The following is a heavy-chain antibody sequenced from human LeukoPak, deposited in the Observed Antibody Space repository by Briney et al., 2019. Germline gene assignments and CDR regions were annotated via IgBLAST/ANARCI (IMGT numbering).Heavy chain of an antibody. Sequence: PGGSLRLSCAASGFTFSSYAMSWVRQAPGKGLEWVSAISGSGGSTYYADSVKGRFTISRDNANNSLFLQMNSLRAEDTAVYYCAREGAAAGKAHDYWGQGTLVTVSS. J-gene: IGHJ4*02. V-gene: IGHV3-23*01. CDR1: GFTFSSYA. D-gene: IGHD6-13*01. CDR2: ISGSGGST. CDR3: AREGAAAGKAHDY.